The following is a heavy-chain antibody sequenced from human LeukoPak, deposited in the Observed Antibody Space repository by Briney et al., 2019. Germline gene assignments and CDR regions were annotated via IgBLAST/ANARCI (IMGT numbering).Heavy chain of an antibody. D-gene: IGHD6-19*01. V-gene: IGHV3-30*02. J-gene: IGHJ4*02. CDR1: GFTFSSYG. Sequence: GGSLRLPCAASGFTFSSYGMHWVRQAPGKGLEWVSFIRYDGSNKYYADSVKGRFTISRDNSKNTLYLQMNSLRGEDTAVYYCAKDGVGTSGWRIWGQGTLVTVSS. CDR2: IRYDGSNK. CDR3: AKDGVGTSGWRI.